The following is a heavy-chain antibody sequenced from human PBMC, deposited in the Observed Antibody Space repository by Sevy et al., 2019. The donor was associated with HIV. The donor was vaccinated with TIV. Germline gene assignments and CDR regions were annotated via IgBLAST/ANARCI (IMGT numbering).Heavy chain of an antibody. CDR1: GYTFTSYG. V-gene: IGHV1-18*01. CDR2: ISAYNGNT. D-gene: IGHD6-19*01. CDR3: ARDLSYSSGWDAHPIDY. J-gene: IGHJ4*02. Sequence: ASVKVSCKASGYTFTSYGISWVRQAPGQGLEWMGWISAYNGNTNYAQKLQGRVTMTTDTSTSTAYMELRSLRSDDTAVDYWARDLSYSSGWDAHPIDYWGQGTLVTVSS.